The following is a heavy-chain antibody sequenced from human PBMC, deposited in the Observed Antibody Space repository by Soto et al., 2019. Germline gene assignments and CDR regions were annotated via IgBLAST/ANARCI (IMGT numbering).Heavy chain of an antibody. J-gene: IGHJ4*02. CDR1: GFTFSSYA. CDR2: ISGSGGST. CDR3: AKSTRYCSSTSCYGPLSVDY. D-gene: IGHD2-2*01. V-gene: IGHV3-23*01. Sequence: EVQLLESGGGLVQPGGSLRLSCAASGFTFSSYAMSWVRQAPGKGLEWVSAISGSGGSTYYADSVKGRFTISRDNSKNTLYLQMNRLRAEDTAVYYCAKSTRYCSSTSCYGPLSVDYWGQGTLVTVSS.